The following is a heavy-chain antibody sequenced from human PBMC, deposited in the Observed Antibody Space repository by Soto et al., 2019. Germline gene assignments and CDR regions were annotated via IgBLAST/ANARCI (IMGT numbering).Heavy chain of an antibody. D-gene: IGHD2-2*01. Sequence: PVDSLRLSCAPCGFTFTSYIMNWVRQAPGEGLGWVSSISRGNNDIFYADSVKCRFTISRHNAKNSLYLQMNSLRVEDTAMYCFASGRDARGAWWQGTQGTVAS. J-gene: IGHJ4*03. CDR1: GFTFTSYI. CDR3: ASGRDARGA. CDR2: ISRGNNDI. V-gene: IGHV3-21*04.